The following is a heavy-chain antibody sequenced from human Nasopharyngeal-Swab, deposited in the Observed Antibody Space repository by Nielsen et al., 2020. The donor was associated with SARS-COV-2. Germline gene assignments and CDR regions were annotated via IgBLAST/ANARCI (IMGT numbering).Heavy chain of an antibody. V-gene: IGHV3-23*01. CDR3: AKADNYDFWSAYSDH. D-gene: IGHD3-3*01. CDR1: GFTFSSYA. CDR2: ISGSGAGT. J-gene: IGHJ5*02. Sequence: ETLSLTCAASGFTFSSYAMSWVRQAPGKGLEWVSGISGSGAGTYYADSVKGRFTISRDNSKNTLYLQMNSLRAEDTAVYYCAKADNYDFWSAYSDHWGQGTLVTVSS.